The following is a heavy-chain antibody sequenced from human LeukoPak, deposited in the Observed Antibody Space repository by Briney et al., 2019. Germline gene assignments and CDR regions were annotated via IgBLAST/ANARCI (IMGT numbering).Heavy chain of an antibody. CDR1: GGSFSGYY. CDR3: ARGRGYSYGSGPLLGY. V-gene: IGHV4-34*01. D-gene: IGHD5-18*01. J-gene: IGHJ4*02. CDR2: INHSGST. Sequence: SETLSLTCAVYGGSFSGYYWSWIRQPPGKGLEWIGEINHSGSTNYNPSHKSRVTISVDTSKNQFSLKLSSVTAADTAVYYCARGRGYSYGSGPLLGYWGQGTLVTVSS.